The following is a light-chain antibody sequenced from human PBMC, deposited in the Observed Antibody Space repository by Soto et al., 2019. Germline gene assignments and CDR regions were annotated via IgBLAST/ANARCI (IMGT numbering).Light chain of an antibody. Sequence: QSVLTQPPSVSGAPGQRVTISCTGSSSNIGAGYDVHWYQQLPGTAPKLLIYGNSNRPSGVPDRFSGSKSGTSASLAITGLSAEEVDDYYYLDYASSRSGLVFGSGTKLTVL. V-gene: IGLV1-40*01. J-gene: IGLJ1*01. CDR1: SSNIGAGYD. CDR2: GNS. CDR3: LDYASSRSGLV.